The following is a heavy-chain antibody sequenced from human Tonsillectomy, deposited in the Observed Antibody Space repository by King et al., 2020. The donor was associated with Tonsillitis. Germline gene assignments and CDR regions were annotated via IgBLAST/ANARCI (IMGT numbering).Heavy chain of an antibody. CDR3: VRGPEEEQQLVGDWFDP. CDR2: INHSGST. Sequence: VQLQQWGAGLLKPSETLSLTCAVYGGSFSGYYWSWIRQSPGKGLEWIGEINHSGSTNYNPSLKSRVTISVDTSKNQFSLKLRYVTAADTAVYYCVRGPEEEQQLVGDWFDPWGQGTLVTVSS. CDR1: GGSFSGYY. V-gene: IGHV4-34*01. J-gene: IGHJ5*02. D-gene: IGHD6-13*01.